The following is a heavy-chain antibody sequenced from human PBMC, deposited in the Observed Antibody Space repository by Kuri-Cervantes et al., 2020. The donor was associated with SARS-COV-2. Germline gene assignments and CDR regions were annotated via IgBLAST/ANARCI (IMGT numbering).Heavy chain of an antibody. V-gene: IGHV4-38-2*02. CDR2: IYHSGST. D-gene: IGHD2/OR15-2a*01. CDR3: ARGSESPPFDY. J-gene: IGHJ4*02. Sequence: GSLRLSCTVSGGSISSGYYWGWIRQPPGKGLEWIGSIYHSGSTYYNPSLKSRVAISVDTSKNQFSLKLSSVTAADTAVYYCARGSESPPFDYWGQGTLVTVSS. CDR1: GGSISSGYY.